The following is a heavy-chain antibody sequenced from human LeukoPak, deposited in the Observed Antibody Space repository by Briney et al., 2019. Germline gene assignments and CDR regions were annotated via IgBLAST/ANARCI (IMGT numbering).Heavy chain of an antibody. Sequence: GSLRLSCAASGFTFNKSWMSWVRQAPGKGPEWVANIKEDGNQKYYVDSVRGRFTISRDNAETSLYLQMNSLRDEDTAVYYCAKTGERDYWGRGTLVTVS. J-gene: IGHJ4*02. V-gene: IGHV3-7*01. CDR1: GFTFNKSW. CDR3: AKTGERDY. CDR2: IKEDGNQK. D-gene: IGHD7-27*01.